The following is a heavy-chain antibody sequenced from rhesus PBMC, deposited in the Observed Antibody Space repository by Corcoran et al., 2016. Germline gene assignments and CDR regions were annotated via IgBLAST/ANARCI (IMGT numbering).Heavy chain of an antibody. CDR2: ISSGGSI. D-gene: IGHD1-26*01. CDR1: GFTSGNSD. Sequence: EVQLVESGGGLVQPGGSLRLSCAAPGFTSGNSDLIWIRQAPGKGLEWVSYISSGGSIYYSESVKGRFTISRDNAKNTLYLQMSSLRAEDTAVYYCAKGAKLELGVAFDFWGQGLRVTVSS. J-gene: IGHJ3*01. CDR3: AKGAKLELGVAFDF. V-gene: IGHV3-32*01.